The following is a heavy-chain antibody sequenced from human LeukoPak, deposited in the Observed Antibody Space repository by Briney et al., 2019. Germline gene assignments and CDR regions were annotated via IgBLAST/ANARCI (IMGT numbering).Heavy chain of an antibody. J-gene: IGHJ4*02. CDR2: INPSGGST. CDR1: GYTFTSYY. V-gene: IGHV1-46*01. Sequence: ASVKVSCKASGYTFTSYYMHWVRQAPGQGLEWMGIINPSGGSTSYAQKLQGRVTITTDTSTSTAYMELRSLRSDDTAVYYCARARWELDYWGQGTLVTVSS. CDR3: ARARWELDY. D-gene: IGHD1-26*01.